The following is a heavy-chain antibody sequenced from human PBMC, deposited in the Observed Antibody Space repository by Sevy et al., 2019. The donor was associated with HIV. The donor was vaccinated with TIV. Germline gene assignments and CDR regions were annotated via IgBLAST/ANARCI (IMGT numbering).Heavy chain of an antibody. CDR2: FDPEDGET. V-gene: IGHV1-24*01. J-gene: IGHJ1*01. D-gene: IGHD6-6*01. CDR3: ATSRGDRIAARPGRLGIPEYFQH. Sequence: ASLKVSCKVSGYTLTELSMHWVRQAPGKGLEWMGGFDPEDGETIYAQKFQGRVTMTEDTSTDTAYMELSSLRSEDTAVYYCATSRGDRIAARPGRLGIPEYFQHWGQGTLVTVSS. CDR1: GYTLTELS.